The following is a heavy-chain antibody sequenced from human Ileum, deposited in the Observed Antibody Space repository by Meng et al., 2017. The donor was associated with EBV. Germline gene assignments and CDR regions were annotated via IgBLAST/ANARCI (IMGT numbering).Heavy chain of an antibody. CDR1: GDTFRVPW. J-gene: IGHJ4*02. Sequence: RVESGGGLVQPGGSLSISGAASGDTFRVPWMHWVRQAPGKGLVWVSRISGDGVVTNYADSVKGRFTVSRDNAKKTVYLQMNSLRADDTAVYYCVNQGVFGEFRFDYWGQGTLVTVSS. V-gene: IGHV3-74*01. D-gene: IGHD3-10*02. CDR2: ISGDGVVT. CDR3: VNQGVFGEFRFDY.